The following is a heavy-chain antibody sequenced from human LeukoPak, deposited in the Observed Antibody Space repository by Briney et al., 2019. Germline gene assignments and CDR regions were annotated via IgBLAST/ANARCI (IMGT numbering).Heavy chain of an antibody. CDR1: GFTFSSFA. CDR3: ARGSLGTIAVAGTLDY. J-gene: IGHJ4*02. V-gene: IGHV3-33*08. CDR2: IWYDGSNK. D-gene: IGHD6-19*01. Sequence: GGSLRLSCAASGFTFSSFAVHWVRQAPGKGLEWVAVIWYDGSNKYYADSVKGRFTISRDNSKNTLYLLMNSLRAEDTAVYYCARGSLGTIAVAGTLDYWGQGILVTVSS.